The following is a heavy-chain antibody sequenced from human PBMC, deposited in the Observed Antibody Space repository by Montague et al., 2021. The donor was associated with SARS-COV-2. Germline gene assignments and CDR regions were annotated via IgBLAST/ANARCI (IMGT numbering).Heavy chain of an antibody. Sequence: TLSPTCTVSGGSISSGGYYWSWIRQHPGKGLEWIGYIYYSGSTYNTPSPRSRFTISVETSKNQFSLKMSSVTAADTAVYYCARSPEPMIILIITSLNWYFDLWGRGTLVTVSS. CDR2: IYYSGST. CDR1: GGSISSGGYY. V-gene: IGHV4-31*03. CDR3: ARSPEPMIILIITSLNWYFDL. D-gene: IGHD3-22*01. J-gene: IGHJ2*01.